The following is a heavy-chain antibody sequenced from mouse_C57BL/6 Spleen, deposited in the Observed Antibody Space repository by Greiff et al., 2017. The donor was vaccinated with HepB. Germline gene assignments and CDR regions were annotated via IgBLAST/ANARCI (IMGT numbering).Heavy chain of an antibody. J-gene: IGHJ2*01. Sequence: EVKLVESGGGLVKPGGSLKLSCAASGFTFSSYTMSWVRQTPEKGLEWVATISGGGGNTYYPDNAKNTLYLQMSSLRSEDTALYYCARHPSLGQGYFDYWGQGTTLTVSS. CDR2: ISGGGGNT. CDR3: ARHPSLGQGYFDY. CDR1: GFTFSSYT. V-gene: IGHV5-9*01. D-gene: IGHD3-3*01.